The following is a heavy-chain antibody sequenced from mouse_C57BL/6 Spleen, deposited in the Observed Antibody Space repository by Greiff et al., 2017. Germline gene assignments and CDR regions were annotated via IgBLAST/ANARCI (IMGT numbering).Heavy chain of an antibody. CDR2: IDPPDSYT. Sequence: QVQLQQPGAELVKPGASVKLSCKASGYTFTSYWMQWVKQRPGQGLEWIGEIDPPDSYTNYNQKFKGKATLTVDTSSSTAYMQLSSLTSEDSAVYYCARRGGSYWYFDVWGTGTTVTVSS. CDR3: ARRGGSYWYFDV. D-gene: IGHD1-1*01. J-gene: IGHJ1*03. CDR1: GYTFTSYW. V-gene: IGHV1-50*01.